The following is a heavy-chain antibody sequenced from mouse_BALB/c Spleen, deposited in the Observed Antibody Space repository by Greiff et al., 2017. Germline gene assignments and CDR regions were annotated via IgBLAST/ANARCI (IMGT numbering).Heavy chain of an antibody. J-gene: IGHJ2*01. CDR2: ISYDGSN. CDR3: ARETVVAVDY. V-gene: IGHV3-6*02. D-gene: IGHD1-1*01. CDR1: GYSITSGFS. Sequence: EVQLVESGPGLVKPSQSLSFTCSVTGYSITSGFSWNWIRQFPGNKLEWMGYISYDGSNNYNPSLKNRISSTRDTSKNQLFLKLNSVTTEDTATYSSARETVVAVDYWGQGTTLTVSA.